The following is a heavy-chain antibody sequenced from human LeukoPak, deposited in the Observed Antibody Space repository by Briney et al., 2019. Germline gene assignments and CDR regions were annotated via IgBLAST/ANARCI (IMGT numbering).Heavy chain of an antibody. J-gene: IGHJ4*02. D-gene: IGHD3-9*01. CDR2: IYYSGST. V-gene: IGHV4-39*07. Sequence: SETLSLTCTVSGGSISSSSYHWGWIRQPPGKGLEWFGSIYYSGSTYYNPSLKSRVTISVDTSKNHVSLKLRSVTAADTAVYYCARVGAFDWLLNFDYWGQGTLVTVSS. CDR3: ARVGAFDWLLNFDY. CDR1: GGSISSSSYH.